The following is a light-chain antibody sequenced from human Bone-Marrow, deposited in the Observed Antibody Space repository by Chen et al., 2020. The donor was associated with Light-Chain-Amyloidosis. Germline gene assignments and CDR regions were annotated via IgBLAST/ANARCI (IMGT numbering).Light chain of an antibody. CDR1: NIGTTS. CDR3: QVWDRSSDHPV. CDR2: DDS. J-gene: IGLJ3*02. Sequence: SYVLTQPSSVSVAPGQTATIACGGNNIGTTSVHWYQQTPGQAPLLVVYDDSDRPSGLPERLSGSYSGKTATLTISGVEAGDEADYYCQVWDRSSDHPVFGGGTKLTVL. V-gene: IGLV3-21*02.